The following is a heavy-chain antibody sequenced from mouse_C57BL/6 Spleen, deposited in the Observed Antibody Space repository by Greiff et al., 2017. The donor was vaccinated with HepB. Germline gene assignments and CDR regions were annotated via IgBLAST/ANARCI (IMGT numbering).Heavy chain of an antibody. CDR1: GYTFTSYT. Sequence: VKLVESGAELARPGASVKMSCKASGYTFTSYTMHWVKQRPGQGLEWIGYINPSSGYTKYNQKFKDKATLTADKSSSTAYMQLSSLTSEDSAVYYCARSRYDYDGAWFAYWGQGTLVTVSA. CDR2: INPSSGYT. J-gene: IGHJ3*01. CDR3: ARSRYDYDGAWFAY. V-gene: IGHV1-4*01. D-gene: IGHD2-4*01.